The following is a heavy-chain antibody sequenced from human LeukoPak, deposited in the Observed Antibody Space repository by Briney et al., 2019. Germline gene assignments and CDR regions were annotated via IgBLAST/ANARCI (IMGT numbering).Heavy chain of an antibody. D-gene: IGHD3-10*01. J-gene: IGHJ4*02. Sequence: ASVKVSCKASGYTFTGYYMHWVRQAPGQGLEWMGWINPNSGGTNYAQKFQGRVTMTRDTSISTAYMELSRLRSDDTAVYYCARGKVTMVRGVNPFDYWGQGTLVTVSS. CDR1: GYTFTGYY. V-gene: IGHV1-2*02. CDR3: ARGKVTMVRGVNPFDY. CDR2: INPNSGGT.